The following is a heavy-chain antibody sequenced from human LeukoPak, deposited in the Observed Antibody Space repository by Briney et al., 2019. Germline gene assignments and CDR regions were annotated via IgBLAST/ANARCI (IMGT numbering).Heavy chain of an antibody. D-gene: IGHD5-12*01. CDR1: GFTFNNYW. V-gene: IGHV3-7*01. Sequence: GGSLRLSCEASGFTFNNYWMSWVRQAPGKGLEWVANIRYDGSEKYYVDSVKGRFTISRDNARNSLYLQMNSLTAEDTAVYYCASDYDSPFDFWGQGTLVTVSS. J-gene: IGHJ4*02. CDR3: ASDYDSPFDF. CDR2: IRYDGSEK.